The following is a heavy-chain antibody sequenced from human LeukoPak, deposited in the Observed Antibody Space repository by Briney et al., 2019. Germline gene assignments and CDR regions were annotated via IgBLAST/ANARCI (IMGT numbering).Heavy chain of an antibody. CDR3: ARGRGRIAVAVSDY. CDR2: INPNSGGT. D-gene: IGHD6-19*01. V-gene: IGHV1-2*02. CDR1: GYIFTGYY. J-gene: IGHJ4*02. Sequence: ASVKVSCKASGYIFTGYYMHWVRQAPGQGLEWMGWINPNSGGTNYAQKFQGRVTMTRDTSISTAYMELSRLRSDDTAVYYCARGRGRIAVAVSDYWGQGTLVTVSS.